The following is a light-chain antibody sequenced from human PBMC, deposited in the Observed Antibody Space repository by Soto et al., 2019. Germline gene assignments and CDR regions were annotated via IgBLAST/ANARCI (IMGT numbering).Light chain of an antibody. J-gene: IGLJ2*01. CDR3: CSYAGSSPSVV. CDR1: SSDVGSYNL. Sequence: QSALTQPASVSGSPGQSITVSCTGTSSDVGSYNLVSWYQQHPGKAPKLMIYEVSKRPSGVSNRFSGSKSGNTASLTISGLQDEDEADYYCCSYAGSSPSVVFGGGTKLTVL. CDR2: EVS. V-gene: IGLV2-23*02.